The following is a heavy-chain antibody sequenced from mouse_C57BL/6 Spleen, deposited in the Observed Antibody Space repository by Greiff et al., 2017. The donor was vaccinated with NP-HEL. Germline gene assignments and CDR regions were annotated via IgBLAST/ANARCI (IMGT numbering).Heavy chain of an antibody. D-gene: IGHD1-1*01. V-gene: IGHV1-50*01. Sequence: QVQLKESGAELVKPGASVKLSCKASGYTFTSYWMQWVKQRPGQGLEWIGEIDPSDSYTNYNQKFKGKATLTVDTSSSTAYMQLSSLTSEDSAVYYCASITTDPFAYWGQGTLVTVSA. CDR3: ASITTDPFAY. CDR2: IDPSDSYT. J-gene: IGHJ3*01. CDR1: GYTFTSYW.